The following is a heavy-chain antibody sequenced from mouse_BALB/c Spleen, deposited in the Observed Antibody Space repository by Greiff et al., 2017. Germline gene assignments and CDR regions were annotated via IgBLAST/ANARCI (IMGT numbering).Heavy chain of an antibody. D-gene: IGHD1-1*01. V-gene: IGHV7-3*02. CDR1: GFTFTDYY. CDR3: ARDTLYYGITQGFPMDY. J-gene: IGHJ4*01. Sequence: EVMLVESGGGLVQPGGSLRLSCATSGFTFTDYYMSWVRQPPGKALEWLGFIRNKANGYTTEYSASVKGRFTISRDNSQSILYLQMNTLRAEDSATYYCARDTLYYGITQGFPMDYWGQGTSVTVSS. CDR2: IRNKANGYTT.